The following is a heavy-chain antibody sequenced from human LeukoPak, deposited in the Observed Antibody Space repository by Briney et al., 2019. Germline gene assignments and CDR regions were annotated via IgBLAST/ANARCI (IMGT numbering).Heavy chain of an antibody. Sequence: GGSLRLSCAASGFTFSSYGMHWVRQAPGKGLEWVAFIRYDGSNKYYADSVKGRFTISRDNSKNTLYLQMNSLRAEDTAVYYCAKDRKYCSSTSCYERNWFDPWGQGTLVTVSS. CDR3: AKDRKYCSSTSCYERNWFDP. J-gene: IGHJ5*02. V-gene: IGHV3-30*02. D-gene: IGHD2-2*01. CDR2: IRYDGSNK. CDR1: GFTFSSYG.